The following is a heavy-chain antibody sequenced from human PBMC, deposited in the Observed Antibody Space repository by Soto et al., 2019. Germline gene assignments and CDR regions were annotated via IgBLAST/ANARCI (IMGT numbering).Heavy chain of an antibody. V-gene: IGHV1-2*02. J-gene: IGHJ3*02. D-gene: IGHD1-1*01. Sequence: ASVKVSCKASGYTFIGYYMHWVRQAPGQGLEWVGWINPNSGGTNSAQKFQGRVTMTRDTSISTAYMELSRLRYDDTAVYYCARESLDRDDAFDIWGQGTMVTVSS. CDR2: INPNSGGT. CDR3: ARESLDRDDAFDI. CDR1: GYTFIGYY.